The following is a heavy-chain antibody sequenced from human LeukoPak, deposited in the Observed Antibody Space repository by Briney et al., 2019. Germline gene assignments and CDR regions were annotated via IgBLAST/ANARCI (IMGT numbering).Heavy chain of an antibody. J-gene: IGHJ4*02. Sequence: GGSLRLSCEASGFIFSNYGMHWVRQAPGKGLEWLALIWYEGQTKFYADSVKGRFTISRDNSGNTLFLHMTNLGVEDTAVYYCAREWGRIAVAGGPGYWGQGALVTVSS. V-gene: IGHV3-33*01. CDR2: IWYEGQTK. CDR1: GFIFSNYG. D-gene: IGHD6-19*01. CDR3: AREWGRIAVAGGPGY.